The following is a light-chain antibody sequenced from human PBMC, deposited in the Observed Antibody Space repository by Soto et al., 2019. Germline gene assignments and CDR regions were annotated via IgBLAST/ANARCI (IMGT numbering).Light chain of an antibody. V-gene: IGKV3-15*01. CDR3: QQYKNWLALT. J-gene: IGKJ4*01. CDR2: GAS. Sequence: EIAMTQSPAILSVSPWEIVTLSFSSSQRVSSRIAWYWQKPGQAPRLLIYGASTRATDIPVRFSGSGSGTEFSLTISNLQSEDSAVYYCQQYKNWLALTFGGGTKV. CDR1: QRVSSR.